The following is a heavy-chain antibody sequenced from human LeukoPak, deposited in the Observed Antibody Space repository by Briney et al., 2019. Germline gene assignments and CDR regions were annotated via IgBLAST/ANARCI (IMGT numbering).Heavy chain of an antibody. CDR2: IIPVFGTT. CDR1: AGTFSSYA. V-gene: IGHV1-69*13. J-gene: IGHJ2*01. Sequence: SVKVSCKASAGTFSSYAISWVRQAPGQGLEWMGGIIPVFGTTNYAQKFQGRVTITADQSTSTAYTELSSLRSEDTAVYYCARWARGVVVSNFDLCGRGTLVTVSS. D-gene: IGHD2-21*01. CDR3: ARWARGVVVSNFDL.